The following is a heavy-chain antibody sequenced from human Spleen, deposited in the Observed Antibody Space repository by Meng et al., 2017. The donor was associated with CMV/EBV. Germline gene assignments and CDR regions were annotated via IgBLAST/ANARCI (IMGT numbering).Heavy chain of an antibody. J-gene: IGHJ4*02. Sequence: SETLSLTCTVSGVSINSGDNYWSWIRQPPGKGLEWIGYIYYSGSTYYNPSLKSRVTISVDKPKNQFSLKLSSVTAADTAVYYCARDAAEYCSSTSCYYFDYWGQGTLVTVSS. CDR3: ARDAAEYCSSTSCYYFDY. V-gene: IGHV4-30-4*08. D-gene: IGHD2-2*01. CDR2: IYYSGST. CDR1: GVSINSGDNY.